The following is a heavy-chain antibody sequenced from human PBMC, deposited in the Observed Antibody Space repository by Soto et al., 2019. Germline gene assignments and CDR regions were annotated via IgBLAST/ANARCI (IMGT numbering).Heavy chain of an antibody. CDR2: IYHSGST. CDR1: GGSISSSNW. V-gene: IGHV4-4*02. J-gene: IGHJ5*02. Sequence: PSETLFLTCAVSGGSISSSNWWSWVRQPPGKGLEWIGEIYHSGSTNYNPSLKSRVTISVDKSKNQFSLKLSSVTAADTAVYYCARANDYSNYDWFDPWGQGTLVTVSS. D-gene: IGHD4-4*01. CDR3: ARANDYSNYDWFDP.